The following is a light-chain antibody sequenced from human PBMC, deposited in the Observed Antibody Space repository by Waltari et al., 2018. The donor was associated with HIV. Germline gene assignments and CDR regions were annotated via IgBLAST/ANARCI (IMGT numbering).Light chain of an antibody. V-gene: IGLV2-23*02. CDR3: CSYAGSTTFVI. J-gene: IGLJ2*01. CDR1: SSDIGSYNL. CDR2: DVN. Sequence: QSALTQPASVSGSLGQSITISCTGTSSDIGSYNLVSWYQQYPGKAPKVIIYDVNKWPSGVSHRFSGFKAANTASLTISGLQAEDEADYYCCSYAGSTTFVIFGGGTKVTVL.